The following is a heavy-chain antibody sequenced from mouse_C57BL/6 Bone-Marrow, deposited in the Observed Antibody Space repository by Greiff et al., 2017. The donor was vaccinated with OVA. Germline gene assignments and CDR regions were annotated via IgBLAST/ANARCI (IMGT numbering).Heavy chain of an antibody. D-gene: IGHD2-10*01. CDR1: GYTFTGYW. CDR2: ILPGSGST. CDR3: ARGGLLWSLFAY. V-gene: IGHV1-9*01. Sequence: QVQLQQSGAELMKPGASVKLSCKATGYTFTGYWIEWVKQRPGHGLEWIGEILPGSGSTNYNEKFKGKATFTADTSSNTAYMQLSSLTTEDSAIDYCARGGLLWSLFAYWGQGTLVTVSA. J-gene: IGHJ3*01.